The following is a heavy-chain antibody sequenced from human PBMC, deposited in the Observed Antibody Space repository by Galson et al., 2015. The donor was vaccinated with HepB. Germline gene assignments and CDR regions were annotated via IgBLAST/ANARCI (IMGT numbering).Heavy chain of an antibody. Sequence: SLRLSCAASEFTFSVYALFWVRQAPGKGLEWVSTISGGGGTNTYYADSVKGRFTISRDNSKNTLSLQMNSLRADDTAVYFCARHGSTIHFFDSWGQGTLVTVSS. V-gene: IGHV3-23*01. CDR2: ISGGGGTNT. D-gene: IGHD6-13*01. CDR3: ARHGSTIHFFDS. CDR1: EFTFSVYA. J-gene: IGHJ4*02.